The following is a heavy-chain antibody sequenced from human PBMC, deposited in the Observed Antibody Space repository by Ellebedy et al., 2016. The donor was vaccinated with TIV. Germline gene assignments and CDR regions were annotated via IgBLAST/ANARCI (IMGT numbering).Heavy chain of an antibody. CDR2: IYYSGST. CDR1: GGSISSGGYY. CDR3: ARVFVVVVPAASYNWFDP. D-gene: IGHD2-2*01. V-gene: IGHV4-39*07. J-gene: IGHJ5*02. Sequence: SETLSLTXTVSGGSISSGGYYWGWIRQPPGKGLEWIGSIYYSGSTYYNPSLKSRVTISVDTSKNQFSLKLSSVTAADTAVYYCARVFVVVVPAASYNWFDPWGQGTLVTVSS.